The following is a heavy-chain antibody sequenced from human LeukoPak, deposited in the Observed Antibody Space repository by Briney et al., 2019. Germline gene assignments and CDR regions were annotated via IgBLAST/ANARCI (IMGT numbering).Heavy chain of an antibody. CDR2: IYYSGST. CDR3: SRSSVIPYWYCDL. D-gene: IGHD2-21*01. V-gene: IGHV4-59*01. CDR1: GGSISSYC. J-gene: IGHJ2*01. Sequence: SETLSLTCTVSGGSISSYCWSWIRQPPGKGLEWIGYIYYSGSTNYNPSLKSRVTISVDTSKNQFSLKLSSVTAADTAVYYGSRSSVIPYWYCDLGGGGTLVTVSS.